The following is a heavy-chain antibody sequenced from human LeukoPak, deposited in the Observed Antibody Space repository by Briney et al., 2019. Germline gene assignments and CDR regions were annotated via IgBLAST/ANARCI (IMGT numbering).Heavy chain of an antibody. D-gene: IGHD3-10*01. CDR3: ARDFKILDGSGSYKEGWFDP. J-gene: IGHJ5*02. CDR1: GGSISSGGYY. CDR2: IYTSGST. Sequence: SETLSLTCTVSGGSISSGGYYWSWIRQHPGKGLEWIGRIYTSGSTNYNPSLKSRVTMSVDTSKNQFSLKLSSVTAAVTAVYYCARDFKILDGSGSYKEGWFDPWGQGTLVTVSS. V-gene: IGHV4-61*02.